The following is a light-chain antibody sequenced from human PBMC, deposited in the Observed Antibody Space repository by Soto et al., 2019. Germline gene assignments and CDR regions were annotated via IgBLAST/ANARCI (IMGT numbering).Light chain of an antibody. CDR2: DAS. CDR1: QSISSW. Sequence: DIQMTQSPSTLSASVGDRVTITCRARQSISSWLAWYQQKPGKAPKLLIYDASSLESGVPSRFSGSGSGTEFTLTISSLQPDDFATYYCQKYNSWTFGQGTKVEIK. CDR3: QKYNSWT. J-gene: IGKJ1*01. V-gene: IGKV1-5*01.